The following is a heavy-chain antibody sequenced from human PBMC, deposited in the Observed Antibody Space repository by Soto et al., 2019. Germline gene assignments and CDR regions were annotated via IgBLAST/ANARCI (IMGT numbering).Heavy chain of an antibody. D-gene: IGHD3-3*01. CDR3: ARDDLGYYDFWSGSKGDNYFDY. J-gene: IGHJ4*02. CDR1: GFTFSSYS. V-gene: IGHV3-48*02. Sequence: GGSLRLSCAASGFTFSSYSMNWVRQAPGKGLEWVSYISSSSSTIYYADSVKGRFTISRDNAKNSLYLQMNSLRDEDTAVYYCARDDLGYYDFWSGSKGDNYFDYWGQGTLVTVSS. CDR2: ISSSSSTI.